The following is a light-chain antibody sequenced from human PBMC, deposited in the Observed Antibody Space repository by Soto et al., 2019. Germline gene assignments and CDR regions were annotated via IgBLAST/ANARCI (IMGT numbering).Light chain of an antibody. V-gene: IGKV3-15*01. J-gene: IGKJ4*01. CDR2: GAS. Sequence: EMVVTQSPATLSVSPGKRATLSCRASQDVSSNLAWYQQKPGQAPSLLIYGASARATGTPARFSGSGSGTELTLTISSLQSEDYAVYFCQQYIRWPLTFGGGTKVDIK. CDR1: QDVSSN. CDR3: QQYIRWPLT.